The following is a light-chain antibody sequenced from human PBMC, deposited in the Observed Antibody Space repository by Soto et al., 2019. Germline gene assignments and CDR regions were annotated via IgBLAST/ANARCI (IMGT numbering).Light chain of an antibody. CDR1: SSNIGAGYD. Sequence: QSVLTQPPSVSGAPGQRVTISCTGSSSNIGAGYDVHWYQQLPGTAPKPVIYGNSNRPSGVPDRFSGSKSGTSASLAITGLQAEDEADYYCQSYDSSLSGSVVFGGGTKLTVL. J-gene: IGLJ2*01. CDR2: GNS. V-gene: IGLV1-40*01. CDR3: QSYDSSLSGSVV.